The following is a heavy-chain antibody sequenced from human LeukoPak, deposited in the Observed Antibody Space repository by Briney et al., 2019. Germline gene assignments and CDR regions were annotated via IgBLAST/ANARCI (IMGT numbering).Heavy chain of an antibody. Sequence: GGSLRLSCAASGFTFSTYWMHWVRQAPGKGLVWVSRLNSDGRSTSYADSVKGRFTISRDNAKNTLYLQMNSLRVEDTAVYYCARDGDGDYPIDYWGQGTLVTVSS. CDR2: LNSDGRST. D-gene: IGHD4-17*01. J-gene: IGHJ4*02. CDR3: ARDGDGDYPIDY. CDR1: GFTFSTYW. V-gene: IGHV3-74*01.